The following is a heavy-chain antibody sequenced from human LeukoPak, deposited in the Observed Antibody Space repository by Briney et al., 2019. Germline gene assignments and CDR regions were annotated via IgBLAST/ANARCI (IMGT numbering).Heavy chain of an antibody. V-gene: IGHV3-53*01. J-gene: IGHJ4*02. CDR1: GFIVSSNH. CDR3: ARSYSSSPLGY. D-gene: IGHD6-13*01. CDR2: IYSGGKT. Sequence: PGGSLRLSCAASGFIVSSNHMNWVRQAPGKGLEWVSVIYSGGKTFYADSVKGRFTISRDNSENTLYLQMNGLRAEDTAVYYCARSYSSSPLGYWGQGTLVTVSS.